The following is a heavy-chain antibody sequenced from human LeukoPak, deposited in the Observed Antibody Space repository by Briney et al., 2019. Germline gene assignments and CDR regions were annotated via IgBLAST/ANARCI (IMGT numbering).Heavy chain of an antibody. V-gene: IGHV4-4*09. D-gene: IGHD6-13*01. CDR2: IYTSGST. CDR1: GGSTSSYY. J-gene: IGHJ6*03. Sequence: SETLSLTCTVSGGSTSSYYWSWIRQPPGKGLEWIGYIYTSGSTNYNPSLKSRVTISIDTSKNQFSLKLSSVTAADTAVYYCARAAAGKYYYYYMDVWGKGTTVTVSS. CDR3: ARAAAGKYYYYYMDV.